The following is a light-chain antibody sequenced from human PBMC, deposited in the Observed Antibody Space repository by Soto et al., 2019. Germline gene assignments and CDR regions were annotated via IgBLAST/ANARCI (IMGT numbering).Light chain of an antibody. V-gene: IGKV1-9*01. CDR3: QQLNSYPIT. J-gene: IGKJ5*01. CDR1: QRTNSF. Sequence: DIQLTQSPSFLSASVGDRVTITCRASQRTNSFLAWYQQTPGKAPNLLIYAASTLQTGVPSRFSGSESETEFTITISSLQPEDFATDYCQQLNSYPITFGQGTRLETK. CDR2: AAS.